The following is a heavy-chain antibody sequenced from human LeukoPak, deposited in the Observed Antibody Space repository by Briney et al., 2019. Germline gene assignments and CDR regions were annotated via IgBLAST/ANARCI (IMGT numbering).Heavy chain of an antibody. J-gene: IGHJ4*02. D-gene: IGHD6-19*01. V-gene: IGHV3-53*01. CDR2: IYSGGST. CDR3: ARDSSGSY. CDR1: GFTFSNAW. Sequence: PGGSLRLSCAASGFTFSNAWMSWVRQAPGKGLEWVSVIYSGGSTYYADSVKGRFTISRDNSKNTLYLQMNSLRAEDTAVYYCARDSSGSYWGQGTLVTVSS.